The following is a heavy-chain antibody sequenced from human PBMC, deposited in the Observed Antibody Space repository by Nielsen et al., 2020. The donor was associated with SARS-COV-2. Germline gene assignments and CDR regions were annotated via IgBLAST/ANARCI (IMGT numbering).Heavy chain of an antibody. V-gene: IGHV4-4*02. CDR2: IYHRGST. Sequence: SETLSLTCAVSGGSISSNNWWSWVRQPPGKGLEWIGEIYHRGSTDYSPSLKTRVTISVDKSKNQFSLELRSVTAADTAVYYCARDLPDGVVAAIYYYYYGMDVWGQGTTVTVSS. D-gene: IGHD2-15*01. J-gene: IGHJ6*02. CDR3: ARDLPDGVVAAIYYYYYGMDV. CDR1: GGSISSNNW.